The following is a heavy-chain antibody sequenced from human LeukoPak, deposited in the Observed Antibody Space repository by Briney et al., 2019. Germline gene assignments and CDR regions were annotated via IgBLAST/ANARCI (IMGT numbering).Heavy chain of an antibody. CDR2: IIPTFGAS. Sequence: ASVRVSCKASGGPLNNYAIAWVRPAPGQGLERRGRIIPTFGASNYAQRLQGRVTITADKSTSTAYLELKSLLSEDTAMYDCAREGNQKGDVLDFWGQGTLVIVSS. CDR3: AREGNQKGDVLDF. V-gene: IGHV1-69*06. CDR1: GGPLNNYA. J-gene: IGHJ3*01.